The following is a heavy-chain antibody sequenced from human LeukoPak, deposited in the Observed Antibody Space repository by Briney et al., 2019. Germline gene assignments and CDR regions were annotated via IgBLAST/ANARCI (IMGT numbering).Heavy chain of an antibody. CDR3: ARTLFGDQYQLLHNWFDP. J-gene: IGHJ5*02. V-gene: IGHV7-4-1*02. CDR1: GYTFTNYA. Sequence: ASVKVSCTASGYTFTNYAMNWVRQAPGQGLEWMGWINTDTGNPTYAQGFTRRLVFSLDTSASTAYLQISSLKAEDTAVYYCARTLFGDQYQLLHNWFDPWGQGTLVTVSS. CDR2: INTDTGNP. D-gene: IGHD2-2*01.